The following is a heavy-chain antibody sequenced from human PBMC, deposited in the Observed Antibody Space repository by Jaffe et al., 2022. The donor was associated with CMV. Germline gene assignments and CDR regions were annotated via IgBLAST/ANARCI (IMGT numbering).Heavy chain of an antibody. V-gene: IGHV4-61*01. CDR3: ARDHWGNVGSGYPYYYYYYGMDV. D-gene: IGHD3-3*01. CDR1: GGSVSSGSYY. J-gene: IGHJ6*02. Sequence: QVQLQESGPGLVKPSETLSLTCTVSGGSVSSGSYYWSWIRQPPGKGLEWIGYIYYSGSTNYNPSLKSRVTISVDTSKNQFSLKLSSVTAADTAVYYCARDHWGNVGSGYPYYYYYYGMDVWGQGTTVTVSS. CDR2: IYYSGST.